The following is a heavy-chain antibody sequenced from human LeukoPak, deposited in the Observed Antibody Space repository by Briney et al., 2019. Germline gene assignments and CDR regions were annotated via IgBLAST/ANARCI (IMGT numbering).Heavy chain of an antibody. CDR1: GDSISSYY. J-gene: IGHJ4*02. CDR3: AREGMSEAGPLGY. V-gene: IGHV4-59*12. CDR2: IYYSGST. D-gene: IGHD6-19*01. Sequence: SETLSLTRTVSGDSISSYYWSWIRQPPGKGLQWIGYIYYSGSTNYNPSLKSRVTMSVDTSKNQFSLKLSSVTAADTAVYYCAREGMSEAGPLGYWGQGTLVTVSS.